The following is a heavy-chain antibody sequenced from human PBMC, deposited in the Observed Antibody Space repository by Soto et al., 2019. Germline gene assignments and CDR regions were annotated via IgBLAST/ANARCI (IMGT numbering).Heavy chain of an antibody. CDR3: ARDRTLVTTAPFAY. CDR2: ISSSSTYI. J-gene: IGHJ4*02. Sequence: EVQLVESGGGLVKPGGSLRLSCAASGFTFSSYSMNWVRQAPGKGLEWVSSISSSSTYIYYADSVKGRFAISRDNAKNSLYLQMNSLRPEDTAVYYCARDRTLVTTAPFAYWGQGSLVTVSA. D-gene: IGHD4-17*01. CDR1: GFTFSSYS. V-gene: IGHV3-21*02.